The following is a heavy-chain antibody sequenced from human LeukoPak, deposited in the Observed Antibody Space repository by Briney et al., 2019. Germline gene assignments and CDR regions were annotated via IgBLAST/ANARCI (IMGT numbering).Heavy chain of an antibody. J-gene: IGHJ4*02. CDR1: GYTLTSYY. V-gene: IGHV1-46*01. D-gene: IGHD4-23*01. CDR2: INPSGGST. CDR3: ANHDYGGNPGWLEY. Sequence: ASVKVSCKASGYTLTSYYMHWVRQAPGQGLGWMGIINPSGGSTSYAQKFQGRVTMTRDTSTSTVYMELSSLRSEDTAVYYCANHDYGGNPGWLEYWGQGTLVTVSS.